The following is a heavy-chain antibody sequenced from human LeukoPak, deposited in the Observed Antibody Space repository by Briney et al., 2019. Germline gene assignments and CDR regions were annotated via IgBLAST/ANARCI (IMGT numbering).Heavy chain of an antibody. CDR1: GYTFTSYG. V-gene: IGHV1-18*01. Sequence: ASVKVSCEASGYTFTSYGINWVRQAPGQGLEWMGWISAYNGNTDYAQKLQGRVTMTTDTSTSTAYMELRSLRSDDTAVYYCARGGLPVGAAMYYFDYWGQGTLVTVSS. CDR3: ARGGLPVGAAMYYFDY. D-gene: IGHD1-26*01. CDR2: ISAYNGNT. J-gene: IGHJ4*02.